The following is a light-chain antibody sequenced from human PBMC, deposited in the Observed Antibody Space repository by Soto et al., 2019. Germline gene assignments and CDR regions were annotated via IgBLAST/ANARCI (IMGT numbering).Light chain of an antibody. CDR2: WAS. J-gene: IGKJ5*01. CDR1: QSVIYSANNKNY. Sequence: DIVMTQSPDSLAVSLGERATINCKSSQSVIYSANNKNYLAWYQQRPGQPPKLFISWASTRESGVPDRFSGSGSGTDFTLTISGLQVEDVALYYCQQYYSSPVTFGQGTRLEIK. V-gene: IGKV4-1*01. CDR3: QQYYSSPVT.